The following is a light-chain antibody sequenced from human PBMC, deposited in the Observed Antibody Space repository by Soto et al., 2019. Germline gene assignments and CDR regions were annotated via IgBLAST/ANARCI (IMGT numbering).Light chain of an antibody. CDR1: SSDVGGYNY. Sequence: QSALTQPASVSGSPGQSITISCTGTSSDVGGYNYVSWYQQHPGKAPKLMIYDVSNRPSGVSNRFSGSKSGNTASLTISGLQAEDEADYYSSSYTRSSTLGVFGTGTKVTVL. CDR3: SSYTRSSTLGV. CDR2: DVS. V-gene: IGLV2-14*01. J-gene: IGLJ1*01.